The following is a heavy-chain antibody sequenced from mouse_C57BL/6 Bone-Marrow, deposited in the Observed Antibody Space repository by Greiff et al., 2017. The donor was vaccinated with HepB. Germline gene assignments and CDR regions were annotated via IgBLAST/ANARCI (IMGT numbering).Heavy chain of an antibody. J-gene: IGHJ2*01. V-gene: IGHV1-54*01. CDR2: INPGSGGT. CDR1: GYAFTNYL. Sequence: QVQLKESGAELVRPGTSVKVSCKASGYAFTNYLIEWVKQRPGQGLEWIGVINPGSGGTNYNEKFKGKATLTADKSSSTAYMQLSSLTSEDSAVYFCARWGRTTVVDYWGQGTTLTVSS. CDR3: ARWGRTTVVDY. D-gene: IGHD1-1*01.